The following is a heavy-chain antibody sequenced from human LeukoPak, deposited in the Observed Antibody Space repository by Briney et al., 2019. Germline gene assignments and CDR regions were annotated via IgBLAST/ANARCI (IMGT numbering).Heavy chain of an antibody. CDR2: IRQDGNEK. D-gene: IGHD3-22*01. V-gene: IGHV3-7*04. J-gene: IGHJ3*01. Sequence: GALRLSCAASGFTFSSYWMTWVRQAPGKGLEWVANIRQDGNEKYYVDSVKGGFTISRDNAKNSLYLQMNSLRAEDTAVFYCARDLTYYYDSSGYYYDAFDVWGQGTMVTVSS. CDR1: GFTFSSYW. CDR3: ARDLTYYYDSSGYYYDAFDV.